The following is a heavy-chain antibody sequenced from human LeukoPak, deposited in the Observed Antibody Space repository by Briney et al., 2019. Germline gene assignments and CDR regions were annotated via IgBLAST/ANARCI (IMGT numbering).Heavy chain of an antibody. Sequence: GGSLRLSCAASGFTFSSYAMSWVRQAPGKGLEWVSAISGSGGSTYYVDSVKGRFTVSRDNSKNTLYLQINSLRDGDTAVYYCAKDDAWLQYNDWGQGTLVTVSS. CDR3: AKDDAWLQYND. CDR1: GFTFSSYA. D-gene: IGHD5-24*01. V-gene: IGHV3-23*01. J-gene: IGHJ4*02. CDR2: ISGSGGST.